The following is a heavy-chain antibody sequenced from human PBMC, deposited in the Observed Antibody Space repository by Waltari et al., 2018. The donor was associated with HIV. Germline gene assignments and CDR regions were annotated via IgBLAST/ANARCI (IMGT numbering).Heavy chain of an antibody. CDR3: ASPGGVVTAIREYFDY. J-gene: IGHJ4*02. Sequence: QVQLQESGPGLVKPSETLSLTCTVSGYSISSGYYWVWIRQPPGKGLEWIGSIYHSGSTYYNPSLKSRVTISVDTSKNQFSLKLSSVTAADTAVYYCASPGGVVTAIREYFDYWGQGTLVTVSS. CDR2: IYHSGST. V-gene: IGHV4-38-2*02. D-gene: IGHD2-21*02. CDR1: GYSISSGYY.